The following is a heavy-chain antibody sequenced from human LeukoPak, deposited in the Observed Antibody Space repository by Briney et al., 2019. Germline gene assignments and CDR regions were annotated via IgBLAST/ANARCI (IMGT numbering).Heavy chain of an antibody. J-gene: IGHJ4*02. Sequence: PGASLQISCEGSGSSFTSYWIGWVRPLPGKGLEWMGIIYPGDSDTRYSPSFQGQVTISADKSISTAYLQWSSLKASDTAMYYCARHPTLDYWGQGTLVTVSS. CDR2: IYPGDSDT. V-gene: IGHV5-51*01. CDR3: ARHPTLDY. CDR1: GSSFTSYW.